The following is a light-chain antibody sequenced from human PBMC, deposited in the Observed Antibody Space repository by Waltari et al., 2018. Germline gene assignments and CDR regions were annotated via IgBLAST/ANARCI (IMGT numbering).Light chain of an antibody. CDR2: GAS. V-gene: IGKV3-15*01. CDR3: QQYSNWPLT. J-gene: IGKJ4*01. CDR1: QSVSSN. Sequence: EIVITPSPATLYVFSGERATLSCRASQSVSSNLAWYQQKPGQAPRLLIYGASTRATGIPARFSGSGSGTEFTLTISSLQSEDFAVYYCQQYSNWPLTFGGGTKVEIK.